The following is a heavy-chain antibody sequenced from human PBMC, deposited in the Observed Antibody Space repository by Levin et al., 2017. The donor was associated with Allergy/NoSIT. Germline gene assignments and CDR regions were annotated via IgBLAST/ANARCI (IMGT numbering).Heavy chain of an antibody. D-gene: IGHD1-26*01. J-gene: IGHJ4*01. V-gene: IGHV3-48*01. CDR3: VKDGYSGDYYSD. Sequence: LSLTCATSGFPFSYSSMNWVRPAPGKGLEWVAYISSSGNTIHYADSLKGRFTISRDNAKNSLYLQMDSLRAEDTALYYCVKDGYSGDYYSDWGHGTLVTVSS. CDR2: ISSSGNTI. CDR1: GFPFSYSS.